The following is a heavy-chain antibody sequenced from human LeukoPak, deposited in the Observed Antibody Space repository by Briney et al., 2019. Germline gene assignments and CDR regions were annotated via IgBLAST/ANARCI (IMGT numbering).Heavy chain of an antibody. Sequence: SIXXXYWSWIRQXPGKGLEWIGYIYYTGNTNYNPSLKSRVTISVDASKNQFSLNLSSVTAADTAIYYCARLGGATSPFGYWGQGTLVTVSS. CDR1: SIXXXY. D-gene: IGHD1-26*01. CDR2: IYYTGNT. V-gene: IGHV4-59*08. J-gene: IGHJ4*02. CDR3: ARLGGATSPFGY.